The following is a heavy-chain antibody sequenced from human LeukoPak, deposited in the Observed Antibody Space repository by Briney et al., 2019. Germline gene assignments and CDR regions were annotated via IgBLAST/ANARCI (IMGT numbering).Heavy chain of an antibody. J-gene: IGHJ6*03. D-gene: IGHD5-24*01. V-gene: IGHV1-69*02. CDR3: ARGGPWVVATINDYYLDV. Sequence: PGASVKVSCKASGGTFSSYTISWVRQAPGQGLEWMGRIIPILGIANYAQKFQGRVTITADKSTSTAYMELRSLRYDDTAVYYCARGGPWVVATINDYYLDVWGKGTTVTVSS. CDR2: IIPILGIA. CDR1: GGTFSSYT.